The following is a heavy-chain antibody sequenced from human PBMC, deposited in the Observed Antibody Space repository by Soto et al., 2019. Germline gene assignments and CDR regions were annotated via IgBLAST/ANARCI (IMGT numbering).Heavy chain of an antibody. Sequence: PSETLSLTCTVSGDSISAYSWSWVRQPPGKGLEWIGNIHYNGNTKYNPSLKSRVSMSVDTSKNQFSLRLISVTAADTAKYFCAREGNLGRWLQPLAFWRQRTLDTGSS. CDR1: GDSISAYS. CDR2: IHYNGNT. CDR3: AREGNLGRWLQPLAF. V-gene: IGHV4-59*01. J-gene: IGHJ4*02. D-gene: IGHD5-12*01.